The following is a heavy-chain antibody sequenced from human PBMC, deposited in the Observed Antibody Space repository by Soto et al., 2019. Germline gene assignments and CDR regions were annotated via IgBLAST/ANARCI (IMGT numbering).Heavy chain of an antibody. V-gene: IGHV3-21*01. CDR3: AREKEDEGSSSLRVYYGMDA. D-gene: IGHD6-6*01. Sequence: EVQLVESGGGLVKSGGSLRLSCAASGFTLSTYRMTWVRQAPGKGLEWVSSISSSSYYIHYADSVKGRFTISRDSAKNSVYLQLNSPRAEDTAVYYCAREKEDEGSSSLRVYYGMDAWGQGTTVTVSS. J-gene: IGHJ6*02. CDR1: GFTLSTYR. CDR2: ISSSSYYI.